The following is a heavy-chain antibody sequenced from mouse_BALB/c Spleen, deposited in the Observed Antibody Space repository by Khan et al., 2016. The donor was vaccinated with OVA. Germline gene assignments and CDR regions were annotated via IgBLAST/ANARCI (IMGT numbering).Heavy chain of an antibody. CDR3: ARGGYGGFAY. Sequence: QVQLQQSGADLMKPGASVKISCKAIGYTFSSYWIEWVKQRPGHGLEWMGDIVTCSRSTNYNEKFKGKATFTADTSSNTAYMQLNSLTSEDSAVYRCARGGYGGFAYWGQGTLVTVSA. V-gene: IGHV1-9*01. D-gene: IGHD2-2*01. CDR2: IVTCSRST. J-gene: IGHJ3*01. CDR1: GYTFSSYW.